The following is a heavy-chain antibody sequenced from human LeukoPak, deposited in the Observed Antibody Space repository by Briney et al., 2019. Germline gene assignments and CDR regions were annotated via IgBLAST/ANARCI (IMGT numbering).Heavy chain of an antibody. J-gene: IGHJ4*02. Sequence: AGSLRLSCSASGFTFSDYDMNWVRQAPGKGLEWVSSISYLSSHVYYGDSVKGRFSISRDNAKNSLYLQMNSLGAEDTAIYYCGRAFPPLRTSSAGDLWGQGILVTVSS. CDR2: ISYLSSHV. CDR1: GFTFSDYD. D-gene: IGHD3-16*01. CDR3: GRAFPPLRTSSAGDL. V-gene: IGHV3-21*01.